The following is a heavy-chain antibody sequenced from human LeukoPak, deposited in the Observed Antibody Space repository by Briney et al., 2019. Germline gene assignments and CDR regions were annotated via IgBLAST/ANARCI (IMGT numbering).Heavy chain of an antibody. D-gene: IGHD3-3*01. V-gene: IGHV1-24*01. J-gene: IGHJ4*02. CDR2: FDPEEAKM. CDR3: TTRSGDFWSGFVN. Sequence: ASVTVSCKVSGNSLSELSIQWVRQAPGKGLECMGGFDPEEAKMVYAQRFQGRVTMTEDTSTQTAYMQLSGLTSDDTAVYYCTTRSGDFWSGFVNWGQGTLVTVS. CDR1: GNSLSELS.